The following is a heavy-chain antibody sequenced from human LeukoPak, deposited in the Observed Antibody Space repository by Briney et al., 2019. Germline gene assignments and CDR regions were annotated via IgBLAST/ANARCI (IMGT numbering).Heavy chain of an antibody. CDR3: ARGIYYDSSGYYYGWYYYYYMDV. V-gene: IGHV1-2*02. Sequence: GASVKVSCKASGYTFTGYYMHWVRQAPGQGLEWMGWINPNSGGTNYAQKFQGRVTMTRNTSISTAYMELSSLRSEDTAVYYCARGIYYDSSGYYYGWYYYYYMDVWGKGTTVTISS. D-gene: IGHD3-22*01. J-gene: IGHJ6*03. CDR2: INPNSGGT. CDR1: GYTFTGYY.